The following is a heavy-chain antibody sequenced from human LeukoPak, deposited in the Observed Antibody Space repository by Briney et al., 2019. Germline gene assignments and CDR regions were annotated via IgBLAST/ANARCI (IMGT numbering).Heavy chain of an antibody. V-gene: IGHV4-61*02. CDR1: GGSISSGSYY. D-gene: IGHD3-10*01. J-gene: IGHJ6*02. CDR2: IYTSGST. Sequence: PSETLSLTCTVSGGSISSGSYYWSWIRQPAGKGLEWIGRIYTSGSTNYNPSLKSRVTISVDTSKNQFSLKLSSVTAADTAVYYCARGDYYGSAPYGMDVWGQGTTVTVSS. CDR3: ARGDYYGSAPYGMDV.